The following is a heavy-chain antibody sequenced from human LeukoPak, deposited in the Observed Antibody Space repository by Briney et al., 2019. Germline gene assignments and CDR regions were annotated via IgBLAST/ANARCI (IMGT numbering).Heavy chain of an antibody. V-gene: IGHV3-21*01. Sequence: PGGSLRLSCAASGFTFSTSAMTWVRQAPGKGLEWVSSISSSSSYIYYADSVKGRFTISRDNAKNSLYLQMNSLRAEDTAVYYCARHDSSSWSNYGMDVWGQGTTVTVSS. CDR1: GFTFSTSA. CDR3: ARHDSSSWSNYGMDV. CDR2: ISSSSSYI. D-gene: IGHD6-13*01. J-gene: IGHJ6*02.